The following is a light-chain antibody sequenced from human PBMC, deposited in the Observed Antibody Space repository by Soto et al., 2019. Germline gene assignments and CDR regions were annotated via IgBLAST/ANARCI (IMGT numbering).Light chain of an antibody. V-gene: IGKV1-39*01. Sequence: DIQVTQSPSSLSGSVGDRVTITCLASQSINNYLNWYLQRPGQAPKLLIRSASTLQRGVPSRFSGSGSRTEFTLTIADLQPDDFGTYYCQQSLTMPTTFGHGTRLEIK. J-gene: IGKJ5*01. CDR3: QQSLTMPTT. CDR1: QSINNY. CDR2: SAS.